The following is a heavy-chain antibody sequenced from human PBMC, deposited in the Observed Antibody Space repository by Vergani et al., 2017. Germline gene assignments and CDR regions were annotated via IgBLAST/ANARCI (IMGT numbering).Heavy chain of an antibody. CDR2: VSGSSATP. CDR1: GFSFPGYA. Sequence: EVQLLESGGGLVQPGGSLRLSCEASGFSFPGYAMSWVRQAPGKGLEWVSSVSGSSATPYYADSVKGRFIISRDNSKNTLHLQMNSLRADDTAVYYCAKGTVTTGYWGQGTLVTVSS. V-gene: IGHV3-23*01. D-gene: IGHD4-17*01. J-gene: IGHJ4*02. CDR3: AKGTVTTGY.